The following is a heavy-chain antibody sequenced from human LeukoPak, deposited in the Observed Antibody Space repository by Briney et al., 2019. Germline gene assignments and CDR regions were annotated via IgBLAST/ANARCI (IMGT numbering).Heavy chain of an antibody. CDR3: AKEDGP. CDR2: ISWNSGSI. CDR1: GFTFDDYA. Sequence: GGSLRLSCAASGFTFDDYAMHWVRHAPGKGLEWVSGISWNSGSIGYADSVKGRFTISRDNAKNSLYLQMNSLRAEDTALYYCAKEDGPWGQGTLVTVSS. J-gene: IGHJ5*02. V-gene: IGHV3-9*01.